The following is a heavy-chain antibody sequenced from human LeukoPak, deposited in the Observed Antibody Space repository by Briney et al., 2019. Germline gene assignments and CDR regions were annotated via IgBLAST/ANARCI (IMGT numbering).Heavy chain of an antibody. V-gene: IGHV3-23*01. J-gene: IGHJ4*02. CDR2: ISGSGGST. CDR3: AKPPYSGSYYYFDY. CDR1: GFTFSDYA. Sequence: GGSLRLSCAASGFTFSDYAMTWVRQAPGKGLEWVSAISGSGGSTYYADSAKGRFTISRDNSKNTLYLQMNSLRAEDTAVYYCAKPPYSGSYYYFDYWGQGTLVTVSS. D-gene: IGHD1-26*01.